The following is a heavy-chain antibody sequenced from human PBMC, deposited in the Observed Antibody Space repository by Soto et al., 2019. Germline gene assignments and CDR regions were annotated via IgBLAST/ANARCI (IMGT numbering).Heavy chain of an antibody. CDR2: INHSGST. CDR1: CGSCGDYY. J-gene: IGHJ6*02. Sequence: LELQSLSCSGYCGSCGDYYWSLIRQTPGKGLEWIGEINHSGSTNYNPSLKSRVTISVDTSKNQFSLKLSSVTAADTAVYYCARDVVVTATHGMDVWGQGTTVPVSS. D-gene: IGHD2-21*02. V-gene: IGHV4-34*01. CDR3: ARDVVVTATHGMDV.